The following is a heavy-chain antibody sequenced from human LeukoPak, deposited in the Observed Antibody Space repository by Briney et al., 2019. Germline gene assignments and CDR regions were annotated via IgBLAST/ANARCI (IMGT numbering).Heavy chain of an antibody. CDR3: ARVPVSGPGARFDY. D-gene: IGHD4-11*01. V-gene: IGHV1-18*01. CDR2: ISAYNVNT. Sequence: ASVKVSCKASGYTFTSYGISWVRQAPGQGFEWMGWISAYNVNTNDAQKLQGRVTMTTDTSTTTAYMELRSLRSDATAVYYCARVPVSGPGARFDYWGQGTLVTVSS. CDR1: GYTFTSYG. J-gene: IGHJ4*02.